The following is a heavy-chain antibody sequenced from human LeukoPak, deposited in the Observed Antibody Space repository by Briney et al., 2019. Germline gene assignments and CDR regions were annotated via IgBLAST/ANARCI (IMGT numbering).Heavy chain of an antibody. CDR1: GGSISSSSYY. CDR3: ARDLTAAAGPPPDAFDI. Sequence: SETLSLTCTVSGGSISSSSYYWGWIRQPPGKGLEWIGSIYYSGSTYYNPSLKSRVTISVDTSKNQFSLKLSSVTAADTAVYYCARDLTAAAGPPPDAFDIWGQGTMVTVSS. CDR2: IYYSGST. J-gene: IGHJ3*02. V-gene: IGHV4-39*07. D-gene: IGHD6-13*01.